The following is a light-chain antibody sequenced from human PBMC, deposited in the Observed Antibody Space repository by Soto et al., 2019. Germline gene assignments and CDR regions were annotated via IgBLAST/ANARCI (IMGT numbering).Light chain of an antibody. Sequence: EFVLTQSPATLSLSPGERATLSCRASQSVGSYLAWYQQKPGQAPRLLIYDVSNRATGIPARFSGSGSGTDFTLTISSLEPKDFAVYYCQRLGTFGGGTKVEIE. CDR2: DVS. CDR3: QRLGT. CDR1: QSVGSY. J-gene: IGKJ4*01. V-gene: IGKV3-11*01.